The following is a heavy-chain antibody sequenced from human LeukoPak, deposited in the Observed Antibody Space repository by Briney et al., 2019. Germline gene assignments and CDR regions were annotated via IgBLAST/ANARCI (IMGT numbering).Heavy chain of an antibody. V-gene: IGHV3-7*01. CDR1: GFTFSSYW. J-gene: IGHJ6*02. D-gene: IGHD6-13*01. Sequence: PGGSLRLSCAASGFTFSSYWMSWVRQAPGKGLEWVANIKQDGSEKYYVDSVKGRFTISRDNAKNSLYLQMNSLRAEDMAVYYCAREIHTGYSSSWYYYYYGMDVWGQGTTVTVSS. CDR2: IKQDGSEK. CDR3: AREIHTGYSSSWYYYYYGMDV.